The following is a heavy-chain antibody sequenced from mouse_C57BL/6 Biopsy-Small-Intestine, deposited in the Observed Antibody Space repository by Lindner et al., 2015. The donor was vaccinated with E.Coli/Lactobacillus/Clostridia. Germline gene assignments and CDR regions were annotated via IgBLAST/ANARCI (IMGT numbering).Heavy chain of an antibody. J-gene: IGHJ4*01. CDR3: ATGPLYALDY. D-gene: IGHD6-1*01. CDR1: GYTFTDYN. CDR2: INPNNGDT. Sequence: VQLQESGPELVKPGASVKMSRKASGYTFTDYNMHWMKQNHGKSLEWIGFINPNNGDTTYNQEFKGKATLTVNKSSNTAYMEFRSLTSEDSAVYYCATGPLYALDYWGQGTSVTVSS. V-gene: IGHV1-22*01.